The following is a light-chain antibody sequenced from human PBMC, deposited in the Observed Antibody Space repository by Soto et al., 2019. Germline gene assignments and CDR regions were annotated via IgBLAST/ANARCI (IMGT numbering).Light chain of an antibody. CDR2: AAS. J-gene: IGKJ1*01. V-gene: IGKV1-9*01. Sequence: DIPLSQSPSFLSASVGDRVTITCRASLGISSYLAWYQQKPWKAPKLLIYAASTLQGGVPSRFSGSGSGTEFTLPISSLQPEDFATNYCQELNSYPRTFGQGTKVEIK. CDR1: LGISSY. CDR3: QELNSYPRT.